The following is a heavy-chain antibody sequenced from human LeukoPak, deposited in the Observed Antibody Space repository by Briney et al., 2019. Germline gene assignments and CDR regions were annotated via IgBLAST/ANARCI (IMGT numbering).Heavy chain of an antibody. CDR1: GGTFSSYA. CDR3: ARAEVTTIPNFDY. J-gene: IGHJ4*02. CDR2: INPNSGAS. Sequence: VASVKVSCKASGGTFSSYAISWVRQAPGQGLEWMGWINPNSGASNSAQRFQGGFTLTRDTSISTAYMELSSLRSDDTAVYSCARAEVTTIPNFDYWGQGTLVTVSS. D-gene: IGHD4-11*01. V-gene: IGHV1-2*02.